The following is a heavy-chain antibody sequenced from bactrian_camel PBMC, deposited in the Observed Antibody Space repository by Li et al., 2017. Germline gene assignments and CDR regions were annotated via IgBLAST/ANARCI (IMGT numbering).Heavy chain of an antibody. J-gene: IGHJ4*01. CDR2: IGRNAIT. V-gene: IGHV3S6*01. CDR1: RYPFSDYC. Sequence: VQLVESGGGSVQPGGTLTLSCVGSRYPFSDYCLAWFRQTPGKEREWVSDIGRNAITNYHDSVKGRFTISQDDAKNTLYLQMNSLKPEDTAMYYCAADPGRCVHNFYDANRLAYKGQGTQVTVS. D-gene: IGHD1*01.